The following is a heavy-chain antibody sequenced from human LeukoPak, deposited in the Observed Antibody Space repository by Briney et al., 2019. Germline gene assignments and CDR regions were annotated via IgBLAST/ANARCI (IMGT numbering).Heavy chain of an antibody. CDR1: GFTFSSYA. CDR2: ISYDGSNK. D-gene: IGHD7-27*01. CDR3: ARDWGLDY. J-gene: IGHJ4*02. Sequence: PGGSLRLSCAASGFTFSSYAMHWVRQAPGKGLEWVAVISYDGSNKYYADSVKGRFTISRDNSKNTLYLQVNSLRAEDTAVYYCARDWGLDYWGQGTLVTVSS. V-gene: IGHV3-30*04.